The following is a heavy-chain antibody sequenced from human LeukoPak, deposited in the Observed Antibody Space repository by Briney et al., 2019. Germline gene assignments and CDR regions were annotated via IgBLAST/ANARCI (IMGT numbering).Heavy chain of an antibody. D-gene: IGHD3-22*01. V-gene: IGHV4-39*01. CDR1: DGSISGSYYY. CDR3: ARLLSTMIVVAYPDY. Sequence: SETLSLTCTVSDGSISGSYYYWGWIRQPPGKALERIGSIDHTGSTYYNPSLKSRVTISVDTSKKQFSLKLRAVTAADTAVYYCARLLSTMIVVAYPDYWGQGTLVTVSS. J-gene: IGHJ4*02. CDR2: IDHTGST.